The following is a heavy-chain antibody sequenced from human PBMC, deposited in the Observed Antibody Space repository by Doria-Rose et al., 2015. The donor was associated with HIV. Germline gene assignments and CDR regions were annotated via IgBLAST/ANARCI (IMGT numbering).Heavy chain of an antibody. CDR1: GFTFSSHR. D-gene: IGHD3-10*01. CDR3: ATGVTLDY. V-gene: IGHV3-21*01. J-gene: IGHJ4*02. Sequence: VQLVQSGGGLVRPGGSLRLSCATSGFTFSSHRINWVRQAPGKGLAWVSSISSTSAYINYADSVRGRFTISRDNARNSLYLQMDSLRAEDTAIYYCATGVTLDYWGQGTLVTASS. CDR2: ISSTSAYI.